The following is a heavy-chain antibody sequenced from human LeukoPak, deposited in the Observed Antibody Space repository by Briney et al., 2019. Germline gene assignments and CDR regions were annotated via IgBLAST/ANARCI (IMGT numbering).Heavy chain of an antibody. CDR3: ARDEGGDYVQFEY. D-gene: IGHD3-16*01. Sequence: VASVKVSCTASGYTFITDGISWVRQAPGQGLEWMGWISAYNGNTNYAQKFQGRVTLTTDTSTSTAYMELRSLRSDDTAVYFCARDEGGDYVQFEYWGQGTLVTVSS. CDR2: ISAYNGNT. J-gene: IGHJ4*02. CDR1: GYTFITDG. V-gene: IGHV1-18*04.